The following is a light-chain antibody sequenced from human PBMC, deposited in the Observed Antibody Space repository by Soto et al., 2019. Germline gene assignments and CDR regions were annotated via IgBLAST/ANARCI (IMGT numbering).Light chain of an antibody. V-gene: IGLV2-23*01. J-gene: IGLJ1*01. CDR3: CSYTGTSTYV. CDR2: EAN. Sequence: QSALTQPASVSGSPGQSITISCTGTSGDVGNYNFVSWYQHHPGKAPKLMISEANRRPSGVSNRFSGSKSGNTASLTISGLQAEDEADYYCCSYTGTSTYVFGTGTKLTVL. CDR1: SGDVGNYNF.